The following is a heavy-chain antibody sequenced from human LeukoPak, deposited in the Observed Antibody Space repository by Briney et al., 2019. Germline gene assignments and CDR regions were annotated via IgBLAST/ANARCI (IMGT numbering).Heavy chain of an antibody. Sequence: ASVKISCKTSGYTFTSYGITWVRQAPGQGLEWMGWISADNGYTSYAQKLQGRATMTTDTSTRTAYLELRNLRSDDTAMYYCARRYARIAAYYYGVDVWGQGTTVIVSS. CDR3: ARRYARIAAYYYGVDV. V-gene: IGHV1-18*01. CDR2: ISADNGYT. J-gene: IGHJ6*02. CDR1: GYTFTSYG. D-gene: IGHD6-13*01.